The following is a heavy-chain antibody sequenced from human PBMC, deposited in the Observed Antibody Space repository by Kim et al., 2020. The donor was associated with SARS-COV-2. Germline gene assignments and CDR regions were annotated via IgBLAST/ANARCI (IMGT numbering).Heavy chain of an antibody. D-gene: IGHD6-13*01. J-gene: IGHJ5*02. Sequence: SETLSLTCAVYGGSFSGYYWSWIRQPPGKGLEWIGEINHSGSTNYNPSFKSRVTISVDTSKNQFPLKLSSVTAADTAVYYCSRGPGYSSSWYGARNWFDP. CDR2: INHSGST. CDR3: SRGPGYSSSWYGARNWFDP. V-gene: IGHV4-34*01. CDR1: GGSFSGYY.